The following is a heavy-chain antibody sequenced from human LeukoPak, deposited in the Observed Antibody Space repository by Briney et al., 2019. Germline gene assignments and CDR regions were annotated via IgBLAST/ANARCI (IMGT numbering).Heavy chain of an antibody. D-gene: IGHD3-3*01. V-gene: IGHV1-8*01. Sequence: ASVKVSCKASGYTFTSYDVHWVRQATVQGLEWMGWLNPNSGKTGYSQKFQGRVTMTRNTSITTAYMELISLRAEDTGVYYCAKGFWSGHQGAHDYWGQGTLVTVSS. CDR2: LNPNSGKT. J-gene: IGHJ4*02. CDR3: AKGFWSGHQGAHDY. CDR1: GYTFTSYD.